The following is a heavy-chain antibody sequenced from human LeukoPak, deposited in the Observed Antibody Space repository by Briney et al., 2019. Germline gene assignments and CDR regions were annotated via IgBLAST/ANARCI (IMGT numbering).Heavy chain of an antibody. D-gene: IGHD2-15*01. CDR3: TRRVSATRWFDP. CDR2: INSDGSTT. J-gene: IGHJ5*02. CDR1: GFTLSSHW. Sequence: GGSLRLSCAASGFTLSSHWMHWVRHAPGKGLVWVSRINSDGSTTNYADSGKGRFTISRDNAENTLYLQMNSLRVEDTAVYYCTRRVSATRWFDPWGQGTLVTVSS. V-gene: IGHV3-74*01.